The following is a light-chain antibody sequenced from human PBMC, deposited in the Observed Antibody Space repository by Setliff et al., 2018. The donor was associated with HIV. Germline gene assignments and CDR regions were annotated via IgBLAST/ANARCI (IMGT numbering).Light chain of an antibody. Sequence: QSALTQPASVSGSPGQSITISCTGTSSDVGSYSYVSWYQQHPGKAPKLIIYEVRNRPSGVSNRFSGSKSGNTASLTISGLQAEDEADYYCSSYAITNTLPFGTGTKVTVL. V-gene: IGLV2-14*01. CDR3: SSYAITNTLP. CDR2: EVR. CDR1: SSDVGSYSY. J-gene: IGLJ1*01.